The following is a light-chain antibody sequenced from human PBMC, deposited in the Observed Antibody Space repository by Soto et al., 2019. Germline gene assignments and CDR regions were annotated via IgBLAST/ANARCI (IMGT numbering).Light chain of an antibody. CDR1: SSDVGAYSC. V-gene: IGLV2-8*01. CDR2: EVT. J-gene: IGLJ3*02. CDR3: SSFASSNTWV. Sequence: QSALTQPPSASGSPGQSVTISCTGTSSDVGAYSCVSWYQQHAGKAPKLVIYEVTKRPSGVPDRFSGSKSANTASLTVSGLQAEDEADYYCSSFASSNTWVFGGGTKLTVL.